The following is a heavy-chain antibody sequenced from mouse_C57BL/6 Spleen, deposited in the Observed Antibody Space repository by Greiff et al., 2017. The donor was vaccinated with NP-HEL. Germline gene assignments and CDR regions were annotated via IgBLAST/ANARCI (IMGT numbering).Heavy chain of an antibody. CDR3: ARFYYGSSYGAMDY. CDR2: IDPSDSYT. V-gene: IGHV1-69*01. Sequence: QVQLQQPGAELVMPGASVKLSCKASGYTFTSYWMHWVKQRPGQGLEWIGEIDPSDSYTNYNQKFKGKSTLTVDKSSSTAYMQLSSLTSEDSAVYYCARFYYGSSYGAMDYWGQGTSVTVST. J-gene: IGHJ4*01. D-gene: IGHD1-1*01. CDR1: GYTFTSYW.